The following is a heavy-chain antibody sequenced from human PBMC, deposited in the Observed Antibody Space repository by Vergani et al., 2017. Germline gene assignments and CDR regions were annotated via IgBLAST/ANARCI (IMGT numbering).Heavy chain of an antibody. D-gene: IGHD2-2*01. J-gene: IGHJ6*02. CDR3: ARDHAYIVVGPVTYGMDV. V-gene: IGHV3-33*01. CDR1: GFTFSSYG. CDR2: IWYDGSNK. Sequence: QVQLVESGGGVVQPGRSLRLSCAASGFTFSSYGMHWVRQAPGKGLEWVAVIWYDGSNKYYADSVKGRFTISRDNSKHTLYLQMNSLIAEDTAVYYCARDHAYIVVGPVTYGMDVWGQGTTVTVSS.